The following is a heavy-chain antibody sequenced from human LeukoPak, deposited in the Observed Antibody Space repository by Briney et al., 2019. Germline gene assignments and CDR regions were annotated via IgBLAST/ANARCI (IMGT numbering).Heavy chain of an antibody. D-gene: IGHD6-19*01. V-gene: IGHV3-30*02. CDR2: IRYDGTIK. CDR1: GFTFSSYG. J-gene: IGHJ4*02. CDR3: ARVAAVAGGFDY. Sequence: GGSLRLSCAASGFTFSSYGMHWVRQAPGKGLDWVAFIRYDGTIKDYADSVKGRFTISRDNSKNTLSLQMNSLRAEDTAVYYCARVAAVAGGFDYWGQGTLVTVSS.